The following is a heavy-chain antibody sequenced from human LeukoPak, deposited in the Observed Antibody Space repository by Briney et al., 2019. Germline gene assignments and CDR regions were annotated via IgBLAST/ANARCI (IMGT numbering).Heavy chain of an antibody. CDR2: IKQDGSEK. CDR3: ARGSGSGYCSSTSCYTVYYFDY. D-gene: IGHD2-2*02. J-gene: IGHJ4*02. V-gene: IGHV3-7*04. Sequence: GGSLRLSCAASGFTFSSYWMSWVRQAPGKGLEWVANIKQDGSEKYYVDSMKGRFTISRDNAKNSLYLQMNSLRAEDTAVYYCARGSGSGYCSSTSCYTVYYFDYWGQGTLVTVSS. CDR1: GFTFSSYW.